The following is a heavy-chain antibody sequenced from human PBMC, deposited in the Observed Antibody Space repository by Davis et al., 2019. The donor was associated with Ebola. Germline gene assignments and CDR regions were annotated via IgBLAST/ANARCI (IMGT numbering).Heavy chain of an antibody. D-gene: IGHD2-8*01. CDR3: AGAVSDIVLIGGRRDYFDY. Sequence: ASVKVSCKASGYTFTSYYMHWVRQAPGQGLEWMGIINPSGGSTSYAQKFQGRVTMTRDTSTSTVYMELSSLRSEDTAVYYCAGAVSDIVLIGGRRDYFDYWGQGTLVTVSS. V-gene: IGHV1-46*01. CDR1: GYTFTSYY. J-gene: IGHJ4*02. CDR2: INPSGGST.